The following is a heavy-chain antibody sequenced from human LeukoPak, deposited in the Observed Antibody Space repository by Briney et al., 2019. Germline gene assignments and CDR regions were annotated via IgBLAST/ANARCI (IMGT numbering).Heavy chain of an antibody. J-gene: IGHJ4*02. CDR2: IYSDVRRI. CDR3: ATSPVISRD. D-gene: IGHD2-21*01. V-gene: IGHV3-74*03. CDR1: VFTFRDYW. Sequence: PGGSLRLSCAASVFTFRDYWMHWVRQAPGKGLEWVARIYSDVRRIKYADSVKGRFTISRDNAKNTLYLQMNALRVEDTAVYYCATSPVISRDWGQGTLVTVSS.